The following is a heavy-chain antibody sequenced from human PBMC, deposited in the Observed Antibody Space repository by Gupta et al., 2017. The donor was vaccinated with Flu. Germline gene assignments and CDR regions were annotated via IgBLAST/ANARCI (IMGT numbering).Heavy chain of an antibody. CDR2: IYYSGFT. D-gene: IGHD5-24*01. CDR1: GGSTSSSY. Sequence: QVQLQESGPGLVKPSETLSLTCTVSGGSTSSSYWGWIRQPPGKGLEWIGYIYYSGFTNYNPSLKSRVTISVDTSKNLFSLKLSSVTAADTAVDYCARLHRDGYTNYYYYAMDGGGQGTTVTVSS. J-gene: IGHJ6*02. V-gene: IGHV4-59*08. CDR3: ARLHRDGYTNYYYYAMDG.